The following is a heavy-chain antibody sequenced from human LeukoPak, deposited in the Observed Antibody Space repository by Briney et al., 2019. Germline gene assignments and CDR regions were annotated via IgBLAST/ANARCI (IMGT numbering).Heavy chain of an antibody. J-gene: IGHJ6*03. D-gene: IGHD2-2*01. CDR2: IIPILGIA. CDR1: GGTFSTYT. V-gene: IGHV1-69*02. Sequence: GASVKVSCXASGGTFSTYTISWVRQALGQGLEWMARIIPILGIANYAQKFQGRVTITADKSTSTAYMELSSLRSEDTAVYYFASNRVYCSSTSCMGGGYYYYYMDVWGKGTTVTVSS. CDR3: ASNRVYCSSTSCMGGGYYYYYMDV.